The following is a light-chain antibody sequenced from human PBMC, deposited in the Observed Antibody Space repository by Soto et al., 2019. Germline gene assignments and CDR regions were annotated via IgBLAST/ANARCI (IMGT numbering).Light chain of an antibody. CDR3: QPYNNWPLT. CDR2: DTS. J-gene: IGKJ4*01. V-gene: IGKV3-15*01. CDR1: QSVSSN. Sequence: EIVMTQSPATLSVSPGERATLSCRASQSVSSNLAWYQQKPGQTPRLLIYDTSTRATGVPTRFSGSRSGAEFTLTINSLQSEDFAVYYCQPYNNWPLTFGGGTRWIS.